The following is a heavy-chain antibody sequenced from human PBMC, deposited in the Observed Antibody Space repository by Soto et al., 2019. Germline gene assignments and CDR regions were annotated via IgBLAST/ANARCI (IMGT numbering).Heavy chain of an antibody. V-gene: IGHV4-31*03. Sequence: QVQLQESGPGLVKPSQTLSLTCTVSGGSISSGGYYWSWIRQHPGKVLEWIGYLYYSGSTYYNTSLKSRVTISVDPSKSQCSQQVSSVTAADTAVYYCAREGRERLVDYWGQGTLVTVAS. J-gene: IGHJ4*02. CDR2: LYYSGST. D-gene: IGHD6-6*01. CDR1: GGSISSGGYY. CDR3: AREGRERLVDY.